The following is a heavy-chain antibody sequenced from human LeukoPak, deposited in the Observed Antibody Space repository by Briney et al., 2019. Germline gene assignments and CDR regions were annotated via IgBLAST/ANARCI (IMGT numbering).Heavy chain of an antibody. D-gene: IGHD3-9*01. J-gene: IGHJ4*02. V-gene: IGHV1-46*01. CDR1: GYTFTSYY. CDR2: INPSGGST. Sequence: GASVKVSCKASGYTFTSYYMHWVRQAPGQGLEWMGIINPSGGSTSYAQKFQGRVTMTRDTSTSTVYMELSSLRAEDTAVYYCARDPGERWSAYYDILTGYYPFDYWGQGTLVTVSS. CDR3: ARDPGERWSAYYDILTGYYPFDY.